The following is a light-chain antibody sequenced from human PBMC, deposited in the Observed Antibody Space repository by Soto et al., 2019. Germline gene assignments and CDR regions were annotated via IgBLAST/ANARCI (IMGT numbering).Light chain of an antibody. CDR3: QQSYSTLRT. V-gene: IGKV1-39*01. CDR1: QSISSY. CDR2: AAS. J-gene: IGKJ1*01. Sequence: DVQMTHCPSSLSASVGDRVTITCRASQSISSYLNWYQQKPGKAPKLLIYAASSLQSGVPSRFSGSGSGTDFTLTIISLQPEDFATYYCQQSYSTLRTFGQGTKVDIK.